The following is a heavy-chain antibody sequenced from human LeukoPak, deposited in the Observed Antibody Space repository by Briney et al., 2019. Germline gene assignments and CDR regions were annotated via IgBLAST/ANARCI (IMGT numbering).Heavy chain of an antibody. D-gene: IGHD3-10*01. CDR3: TTDTTLVFYYYGMDV. CDR2: IKSKTDGGTT. J-gene: IGHJ6*02. CDR1: GFTFSNAW. Sequence: PGGSLRLSCAASGFTFSNAWMSWVRQAPGKGLEWVGRIKSKTDGGTTDHAAPVRGRFTISRDDSKNTLYLQMNSLKTEDTAVYYCTTDTTLVFYYYGMDVWGQGTTVTVSS. V-gene: IGHV3-15*01.